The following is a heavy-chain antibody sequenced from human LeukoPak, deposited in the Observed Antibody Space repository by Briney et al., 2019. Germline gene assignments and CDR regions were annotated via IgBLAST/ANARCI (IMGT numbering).Heavy chain of an antibody. J-gene: IGHJ4*02. Sequence: GGSLRLSCATSGFTFSNHWMSWVRQAPGKGLEWVANINQDGSEKYYVDSVKGRFTISRDNPKNSLYLQMNSLRAEDTAVYFCAREYRGVIDYWGQGTLVTVSS. CDR1: GFTFSNHW. D-gene: IGHD1-26*01. V-gene: IGHV3-7*04. CDR2: INQDGSEK. CDR3: AREYRGVIDY.